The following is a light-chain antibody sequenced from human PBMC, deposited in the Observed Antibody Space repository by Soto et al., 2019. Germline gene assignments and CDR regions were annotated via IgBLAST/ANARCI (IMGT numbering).Light chain of an antibody. J-gene: IGKJ5*01. CDR1: QSVRIY. Sequence: DIQMTQSPSSLSASVGDRGTIPCRTSQSVRIYVNWYQQKPGIAPILLIYASSILQSGVPSRFSGSGSGTEFTLTISSLQPEDCATYYCQQFNSLFGQGTRLEIK. V-gene: IGKV1-39*01. CDR2: ASS. CDR3: QQFNSL.